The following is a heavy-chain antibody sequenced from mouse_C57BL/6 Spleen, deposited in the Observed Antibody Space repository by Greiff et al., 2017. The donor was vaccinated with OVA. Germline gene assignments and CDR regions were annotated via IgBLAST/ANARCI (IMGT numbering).Heavy chain of an antibody. CDR1: GFNIKDDY. D-gene: IGHD1-1*01. CDR2: IDPENGDT. CDR3: TTLPYGSSPAWFAY. V-gene: IGHV14-4*01. Sequence: VQLKQSGAELVRPGASVKLSCTASGFNIKDDYMHWVKQRPEQGLEWIGWIDPENGDTEYASKFQGKAPITADTSSNTAYLQLSSLTSEDTAVYYCTTLPYGSSPAWFAYWGQGTLVTVSA. J-gene: IGHJ3*01.